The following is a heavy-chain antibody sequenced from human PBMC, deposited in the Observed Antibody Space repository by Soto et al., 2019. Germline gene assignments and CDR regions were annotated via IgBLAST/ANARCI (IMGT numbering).Heavy chain of an antibody. D-gene: IGHD2-2*02. Sequence: PCGSLRLSCVGSGFIFSNYSINWVRQAPGKGLEWVSSISSRSDIYYAESVKGRFTISRDNAKNSVSLQMNSLRAEDTAVYYCAREYTAWPLAYGLDVWGQGTTVTVSS. CDR1: GFIFSNYS. V-gene: IGHV3-21*01. J-gene: IGHJ6*02. CDR3: AREYTAWPLAYGLDV. CDR2: ISSRSDI.